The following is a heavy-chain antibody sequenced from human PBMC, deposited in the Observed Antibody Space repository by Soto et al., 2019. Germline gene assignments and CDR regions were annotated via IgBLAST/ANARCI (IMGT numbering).Heavy chain of an antibody. CDR3: ARDRGGYYTGFDY. Sequence: QVQLQESGPGLVKPSETLSLTCTVSGGSISSYYWSWIRQPPGKGLEWIGYLYYSGSTNYNPSLKSRCTISVDTSKNQFPRKLSSVTAADTAVYYCARDRGGYYTGFDYWGQGTLVTVSS. CDR2: LYYSGST. D-gene: IGHD3-10*01. V-gene: IGHV4-59*01. CDR1: GGSISSYY. J-gene: IGHJ4*02.